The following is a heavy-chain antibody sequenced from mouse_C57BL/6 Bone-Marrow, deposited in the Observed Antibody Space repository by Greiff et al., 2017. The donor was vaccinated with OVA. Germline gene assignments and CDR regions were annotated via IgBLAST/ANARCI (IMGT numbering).Heavy chain of an antibody. J-gene: IGHJ2*01. V-gene: IGHV1-39*01. Sequence: EVKLMESGPELVKPGASVKISCKASGYSFTDYNMNWVKQSNGKSLEWIGVINPNYGTTSYNQKFKGKATLTVDQSSSTAYMQLNSLTSEDSAVYYCARGITTVVAIDYWGQGTTLTVSS. CDR3: ARGITTVVAIDY. D-gene: IGHD1-1*01. CDR1: GYSFTDYN. CDR2: INPNYGTT.